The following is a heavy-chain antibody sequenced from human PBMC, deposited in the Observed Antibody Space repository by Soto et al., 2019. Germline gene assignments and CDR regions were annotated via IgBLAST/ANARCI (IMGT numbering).Heavy chain of an antibody. CDR1: GFTFSSYA. Sequence: EVQLLESGGGLVQPGGSLRLSCAASGFTFSSYAMSWVRQAPGKGLEWVSAIGGSGAGTLYADSVKGRFTISRDTSKSTLNLPMNRLRADDTAVYYCAKVDRDSSSGGVDFWGQGALVTVPS. CDR3: AKVDRDSSSGGVDF. D-gene: IGHD6-13*01. J-gene: IGHJ4*02. CDR2: IGGSGAGT. V-gene: IGHV3-23*01.